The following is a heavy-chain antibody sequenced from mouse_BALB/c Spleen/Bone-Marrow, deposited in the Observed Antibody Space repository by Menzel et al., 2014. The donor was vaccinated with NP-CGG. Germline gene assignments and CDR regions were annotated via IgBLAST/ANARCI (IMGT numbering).Heavy chain of an antibody. CDR2: IWAGGST. V-gene: IGHV2-9*02. CDR3: ARDYGSSYYAMDY. J-gene: IGHJ4*01. Sequence: QVHVKQSGPGLVAPSQSLSITCTVSGFSLTSYGVHWVRQPPGKGLEWLGVIWAGGSTNYNSALMSRLSISKDNSKSQVFLKMNSLQTDDTAMYYCARDYGSSYYAMDYWSQGTSVTVSS. D-gene: IGHD1-1*01. CDR1: GFSLTSYG.